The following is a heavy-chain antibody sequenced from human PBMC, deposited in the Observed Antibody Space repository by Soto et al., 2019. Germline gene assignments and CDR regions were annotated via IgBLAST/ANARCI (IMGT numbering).Heavy chain of an antibody. CDR3: ARGITLPTPLDY. CDR1: GYTFTSYA. Sequence: QVQLVQSGAEEKKPGASVKVSCKSSGYTFTSYAMHWVRQARGQRLEWMGWINAGNGNTKYSQKFQGRVTITRDTSASTAYMELSSLRSEDTAVYYCARGITLPTPLDYWGQGTLVTVSS. J-gene: IGHJ4*02. D-gene: IGHD1-20*01. CDR2: INAGNGNT. V-gene: IGHV1-3*05.